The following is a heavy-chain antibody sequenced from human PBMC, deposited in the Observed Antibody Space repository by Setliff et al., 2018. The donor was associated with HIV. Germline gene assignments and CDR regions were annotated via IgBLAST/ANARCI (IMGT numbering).Heavy chain of an antibody. Sequence: ASVKVSCKASGYTFTSYGISWVRQAPGQGLELMGGIIPIFGTANYAQKFQGRVTITADESTSTAYMELSSLRSEDTAVYYCARGEKRFLEWLPLDYYYYYYMDVWGKGITVTVSS. J-gene: IGHJ6*03. CDR2: IIPIFGTA. CDR1: GYTFTSYG. D-gene: IGHD3-3*01. V-gene: IGHV1-69*13. CDR3: ARGEKRFLEWLPLDYYYYYYMDV.